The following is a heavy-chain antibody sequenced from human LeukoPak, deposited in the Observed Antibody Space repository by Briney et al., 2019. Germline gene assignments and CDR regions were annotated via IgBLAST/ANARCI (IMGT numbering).Heavy chain of an antibody. CDR2: IYWDDDK. Sequence: ESGPTLVKPTQTLTLTCTFSGFSLSTSGVGVGWIRQPPGKALEWLALIYWDDDKRYSPSLKSRLTITKDTSKNRVVLTMTNMDSVDTATYYCAQGRLGFAVWGKGTTVTVSS. CDR1: GFSLSTSGVG. CDR3: AQGRLGFAV. V-gene: IGHV2-5*02. J-gene: IGHJ6*04. D-gene: IGHD3-16*01.